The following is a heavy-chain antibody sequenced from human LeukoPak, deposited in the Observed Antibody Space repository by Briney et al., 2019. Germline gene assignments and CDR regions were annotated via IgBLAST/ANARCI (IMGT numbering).Heavy chain of an antibody. CDR1: GYTFTGYY. CDR2: INLNSGGT. CDR3: ARDNYFIAAAAGWFDP. Sequence: ASVKVSCKSSGYTFTGYYMHWVRQAPGQGLEWMGWINLNSGGTNYAKKFQGRVNMPRDTSISTAYMELSRLRSDDTAVYYCARDNYFIAAAAGWFDPWGQRTLATVSS. V-gene: IGHV1-2*02. J-gene: IGHJ5*02. D-gene: IGHD6-13*01.